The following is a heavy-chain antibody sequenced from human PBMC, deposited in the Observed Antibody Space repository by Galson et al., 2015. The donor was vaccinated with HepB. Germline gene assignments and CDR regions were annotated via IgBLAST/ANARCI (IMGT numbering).Heavy chain of an antibody. CDR1: GFTFSSYA. Sequence: SLRLSCAASGFTFSSYAMTWVRQAPGKGLEWVSGITNSGGSTYYADSVKGRFTISRDNSKNTLYLQMNSLTVEDTAVYYCAKSPRGGVPHLTWFDSWGQGTLVTVSS. V-gene: IGHV3-23*01. J-gene: IGHJ5*01. CDR2: ITNSGGST. D-gene: IGHD3-10*01. CDR3: AKSPRGGVPHLTWFDS.